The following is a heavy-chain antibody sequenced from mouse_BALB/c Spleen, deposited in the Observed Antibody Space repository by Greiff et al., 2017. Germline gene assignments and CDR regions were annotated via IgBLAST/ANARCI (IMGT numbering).Heavy chain of an antibody. D-gene: IGHD2-1*01. CDR3: ARYGNLADY. CDR1: GYTFTDYY. J-gene: IGHJ4*01. CDR2: VNPYNGGT. Sequence: EVQLQQSGPELVKPGASVKMSCKASGYTFTDYYMDWVKQSHGESFEWIGRVNPYNGGTSYNQKFKGKATLTVDKSSSTAYMELNSLTSEDSAVYYCARYGNLADYWGQGTSVTVSS. V-gene: IGHV1-19*01.